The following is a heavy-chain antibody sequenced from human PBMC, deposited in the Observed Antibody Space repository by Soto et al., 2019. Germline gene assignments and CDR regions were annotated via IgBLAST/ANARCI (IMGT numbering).Heavy chain of an antibody. CDR1: GYTFTSFG. V-gene: IGHV1-3*01. J-gene: IGHJ1*01. Sequence: ASVKVSCKASGYTFTSFGIHWVRQAPGQRPEWMGWINGANGNTKYSEKFQGRVSITGYTSASTAYMELSALRSEDTAIYYCARGYCSGAVCCPGFFQHWGQGSLVTVSS. D-gene: IGHD2-15*01. CDR3: ARGYCSGAVCCPGFFQH. CDR2: INGANGNT.